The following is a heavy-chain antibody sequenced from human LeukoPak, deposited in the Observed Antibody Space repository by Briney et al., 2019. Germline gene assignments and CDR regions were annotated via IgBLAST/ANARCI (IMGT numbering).Heavy chain of an antibody. D-gene: IGHD1-26*01. CDR1: GGSISDYY. V-gene: IGHV4-59*01. J-gene: IGHJ3*02. CDR3: ARDLYSGSYAGAFDI. Sequence: SETLSLTCTVSGGSISDYYWSWIRQPPGKGLEWIGYIFYSGTTNYNPSLKSRVTISVDTSKNQFSLKLSSVTAADTAVYYCARDLYSGSYAGAFDIWDKGTMVTVSS. CDR2: IFYSGTT.